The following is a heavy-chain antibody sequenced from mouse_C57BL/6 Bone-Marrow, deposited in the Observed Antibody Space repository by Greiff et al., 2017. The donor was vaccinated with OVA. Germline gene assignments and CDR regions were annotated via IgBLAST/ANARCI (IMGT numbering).Heavy chain of an antibody. CDR1: GYTFTSYW. D-gene: IGHD3-2*02. CDR2: IDPNSGGT. CDR3: ARELRLRAWFAY. J-gene: IGHJ3*01. V-gene: IGHV1-72*01. Sequence: QVHVKQPGAELVKPGASVKLSCKASGYTFTSYWMHWVKQRPGRGLEWIGRIDPNSGGTKYNEKFKSKATLTVDKPSSTAYMQLRSLTSEDSAVYYCARELRLRAWFAYWGQGTLVTVSA.